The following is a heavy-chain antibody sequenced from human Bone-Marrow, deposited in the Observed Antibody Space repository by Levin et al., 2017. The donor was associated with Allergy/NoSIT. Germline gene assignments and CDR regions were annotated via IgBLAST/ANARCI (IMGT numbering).Heavy chain of an antibody. CDR1: GGSISSGGYY. CDR3: ARGKGEDDWLLSSGLGD. Sequence: PSETLSLTCTVSGGSISSGGYYWSWIRQHPGKGLEWIGYIYYSGSTYYNPSLKSRVTISVDTSKNQFSLKLSSVTAADTAVYYCARGKGEDDWLLSSGLGDWGQGTLVTVSS. D-gene: IGHD3-9*01. V-gene: IGHV4-31*03. J-gene: IGHJ4*02. CDR2: IYYSGST.